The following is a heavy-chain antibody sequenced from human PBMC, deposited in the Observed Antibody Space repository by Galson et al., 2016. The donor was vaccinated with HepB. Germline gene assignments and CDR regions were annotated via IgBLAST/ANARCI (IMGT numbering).Heavy chain of an antibody. V-gene: IGHV4-34*01. J-gene: IGHJ6*02. D-gene: IGHD3-22*01. CDR1: GGSFSDYY. Sequence: ETLSLTCAVYGGSFSDYYWSWLRQSPGKGLEWIGEINHSENTNYNPSLKSRVTISLDTSKNQFFLRLGSVTAADTAVYYCARGPYYYYSSGYYYYYNGMDVWGQGTTVTVSS. CDR2: INHSENT. CDR3: ARGPYYYYSSGYYYYYNGMDV.